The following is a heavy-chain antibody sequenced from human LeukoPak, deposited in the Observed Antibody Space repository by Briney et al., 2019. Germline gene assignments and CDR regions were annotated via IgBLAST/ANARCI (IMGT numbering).Heavy chain of an antibody. J-gene: IGHJ4*02. V-gene: IGHV3-23*01. CDR2: ISGSVGST. CDR3: AKPVLPLAD. Sequence: AGGSLRLSRAASGFTFSSYAMSWVRQDPGKWLGWVSAISGSVGSTYYAESVKGRLTISRDNSKNTMYLQMNSLRAEDTAVYYGAKPVLPLADWGKGPLVT. CDR1: GFTFSSYA.